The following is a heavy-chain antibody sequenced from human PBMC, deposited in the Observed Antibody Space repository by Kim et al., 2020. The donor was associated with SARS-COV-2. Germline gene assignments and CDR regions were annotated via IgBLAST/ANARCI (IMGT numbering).Heavy chain of an antibody. CDR1: DFTFRSFS. J-gene: IGHJ3*02. Sequence: GGSLRLSCAASDFTFRSFSMTWVRQAPGKGLEWVANIEEDGSEKLYVDSAKGRFTISRDNSRNSVFLQMNSLRVEDTAVYYCARVGRPWNGVNDWGAFDIWGQGTVVTVST. D-gene: IGHD2-8*01. CDR3: ARVGRPWNGVNDWGAFDI. CDR2: IEEDGSEK. V-gene: IGHV3-7*01.